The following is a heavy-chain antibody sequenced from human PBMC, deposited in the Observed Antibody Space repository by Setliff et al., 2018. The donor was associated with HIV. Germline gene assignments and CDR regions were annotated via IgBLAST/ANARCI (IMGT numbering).Heavy chain of an antibody. Sequence: PGGSLRLSCGGSGVTSSRYWMGWVRQAPGRGLEWVANINQDGSGKNYVASVKGRFTISRDNSKTTLFLQMSSLRGEDTAIYYCAQIYFGGAHFRWGQGTLVTVSS. D-gene: IGHD3-10*01. CDR1: GVTSSRYW. CDR2: INQDGSGK. V-gene: IGHV3-7*01. J-gene: IGHJ4*02. CDR3: AQIYFGGAHFR.